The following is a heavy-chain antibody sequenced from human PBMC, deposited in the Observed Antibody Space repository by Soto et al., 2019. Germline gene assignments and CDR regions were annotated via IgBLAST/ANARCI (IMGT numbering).Heavy chain of an antibody. V-gene: IGHV4-4*02. Sequence: QLQLQESGPGLVRPSGTLSLTCIVSSDTVRSDKWWGWVRQPPGQGLEWVGEIHESGRTNYNPSLKTRVTISVDESKCQCFITLTSVTAADTAIYYCVRPYDYRIDVWGKGTTVTVSS. J-gene: IGHJ6*04. CDR2: IHESGRT. D-gene: IGHD2-2*01. CDR1: SDTVRSDKW. CDR3: VRPYDYRIDV.